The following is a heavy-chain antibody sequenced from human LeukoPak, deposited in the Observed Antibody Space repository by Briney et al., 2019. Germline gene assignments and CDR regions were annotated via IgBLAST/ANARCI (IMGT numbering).Heavy chain of an antibody. J-gene: IGHJ4*02. Sequence: GGSLRLSCTASGFSISANDMTWVRQAPGEGLEWVSLIYISGITKYADSVQGRFIISRDNSKDTLYLQMNNLRVEDTAVYYCHKRSPPYWGQGTLVSVSS. V-gene: IGHV3-66*01. D-gene: IGHD2-21*01. CDR3: HKRSPPY. CDR1: GFSISAND. CDR2: IYISGIT.